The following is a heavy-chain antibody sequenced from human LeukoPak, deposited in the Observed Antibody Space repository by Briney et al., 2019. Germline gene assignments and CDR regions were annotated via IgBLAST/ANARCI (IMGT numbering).Heavy chain of an antibody. CDR3: ATEKGDSPDY. Sequence: GGSLRLSCAASGFTFSSYSMNWVRQAPGKGLEWVSGISGSGANTYYADSVKGRFTISRDNSKNTLYVQMNSLRAEDTAVYYCATEKGDSPDYWGQGTLVTVSS. J-gene: IGHJ4*02. D-gene: IGHD2-21*01. V-gene: IGHV3-23*01. CDR2: ISGSGANT. CDR1: GFTFSSYS.